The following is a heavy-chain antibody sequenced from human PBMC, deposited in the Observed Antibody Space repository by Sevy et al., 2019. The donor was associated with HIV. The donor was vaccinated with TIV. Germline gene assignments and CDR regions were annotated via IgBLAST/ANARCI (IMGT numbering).Heavy chain of an antibody. V-gene: IGHV3-7*01. J-gene: IGHJ3*02. CDR1: GFTFSSYW. CDR3: ARIGCDTTSCYMADAFDI. Sequence: GGSLRLSCAASGFTFSSYWMSWVRQAPGKGLEWVATMKEDGSERNYVDSVKGRFTISRDNAKNSLYLQMNSLRAEDTAVYYCARIGCDTTSCYMADAFDIWGRGTMVTVSS. CDR2: MKEDGSER. D-gene: IGHD2-2*02.